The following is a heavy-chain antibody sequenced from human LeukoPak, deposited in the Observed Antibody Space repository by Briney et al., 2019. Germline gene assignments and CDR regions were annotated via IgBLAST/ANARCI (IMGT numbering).Heavy chain of an antibody. D-gene: IGHD3-3*01. CDR2: IYSGGST. V-gene: IGHV3-53*01. CDR1: GFTFSSQT. J-gene: IGHJ4*02. Sequence: GGSLRLSCAASGFTFSSQTMSWVRQAPGKGLEWVSVIYSGGSTYYADSVKGRFTISRDNSKNTLYLQMNSLRAEDTAVYYCASCEADFWSGYDYWGQGTLVTVSS. CDR3: ASCEADFWSGYDY.